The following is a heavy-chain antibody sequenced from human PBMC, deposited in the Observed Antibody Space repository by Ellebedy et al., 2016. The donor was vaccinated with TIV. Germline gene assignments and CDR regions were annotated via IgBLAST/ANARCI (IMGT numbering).Heavy chain of an antibody. J-gene: IGHJ4*02. CDR3: TRDRENGGFSFDY. CDR2: IGGNGDGT. Sequence: GESLKISCAASGFTFGHYFMHWVRLIPGKGLEYVSTIGGNGDGTSYANSVKGRFTIFRDNSKNTLYLHMGSVRPEDTAVYYCTRDRENGGFSFDYWGQGTLVSVSS. CDR1: GFTFGHYF. D-gene: IGHD2-15*01. V-gene: IGHV3-64*01.